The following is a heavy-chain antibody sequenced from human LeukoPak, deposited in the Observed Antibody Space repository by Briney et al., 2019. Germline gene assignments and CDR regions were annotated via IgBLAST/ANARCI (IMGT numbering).Heavy chain of an antibody. CDR3: AREGMYGYYYDS. CDR1: GFTFSSYE. V-gene: IGHV3-48*03. J-gene: IGHJ5*01. D-gene: IGHD5-24*01. Sequence: GGSLRLSCAASGFTFSSYEMNWVRQAPGKGLEWVSYISSSGSTIYYADSVKGRFTISRDNAKNSLYLQMNSLRAEDTAVYYCAREGMYGYYYDSWGQGTLVTVSS. CDR2: ISSSGSTI.